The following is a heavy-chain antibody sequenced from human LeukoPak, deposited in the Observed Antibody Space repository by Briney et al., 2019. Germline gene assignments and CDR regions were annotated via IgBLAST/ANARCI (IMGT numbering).Heavy chain of an antibody. D-gene: IGHD3-10*01. J-gene: IGHJ5*02. Sequence: SETLSLTCAVYGGSFSCYYWSWIRQPPGKGLEWIGEINHSGSTNYNPSLKSRVTISVDTSKNQFSLKLSSVTAADTAVYYCARGPAGSPRNKYNWFDPWGQGTLVTVSS. CDR3: ARGPAGSPRNKYNWFDP. V-gene: IGHV4-34*01. CDR1: GGSFSCYY. CDR2: INHSGST.